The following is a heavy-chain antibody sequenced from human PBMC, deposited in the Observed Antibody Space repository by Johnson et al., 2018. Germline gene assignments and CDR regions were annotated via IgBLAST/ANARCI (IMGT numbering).Heavy chain of an antibody. V-gene: IGHV3-30*03. J-gene: IGHJ3*02. CDR3: ARGSLVSGYYSRGAFEI. D-gene: IGHD3-22*01. Sequence: QVQLQESGGGVVQPGRSLRLSCAASGFTFSNYGMHWVRQAPGKGLEWVAVVVYDGSDKYYADSVKGRFTICRDNAKNTLYLQMNSLRVEDTAVYYCARGSLVSGYYSRGAFEIWGQGTMVTVSS. CDR2: VVYDGSDK. CDR1: GFTFSNYG.